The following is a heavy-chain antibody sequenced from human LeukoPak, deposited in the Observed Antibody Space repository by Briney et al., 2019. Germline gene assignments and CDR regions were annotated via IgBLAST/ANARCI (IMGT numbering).Heavy chain of an antibody. CDR2: IYSGGST. D-gene: IGHD6-13*01. CDR3: ASSWYAFYYYYYMDV. V-gene: IGHV3-66*01. J-gene: IGHJ6*03. CDR1: GFTVSSNY. Sequence: GGSLRLSCAASGFTVSSNYMSWVRQAPGKGLEWVSVIYSGGSTYYAASVKGRFTISRDNSKNTLYLQMNSLRAEDTAVYYCASSWYAFYYYYYMDVWGKGTTVTISS.